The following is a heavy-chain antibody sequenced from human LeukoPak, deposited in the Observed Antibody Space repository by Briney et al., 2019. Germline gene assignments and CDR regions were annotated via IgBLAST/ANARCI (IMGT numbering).Heavy chain of an antibody. CDR3: ARDFNYDFRGGDAFDL. Sequence: ASVKVSCKAFGYTFINYGISWVRQAPGQGLEWMGWISNYNGNTNSAQKLQGRVTLTTDTSTSTAYMELRSLRSDDTAVYYCARDFNYDFRGGDAFDLWDQGTVITVSS. CDR2: ISNYNGNT. J-gene: IGHJ3*01. V-gene: IGHV1-18*01. CDR1: GYTFINYG. D-gene: IGHD3-3*01.